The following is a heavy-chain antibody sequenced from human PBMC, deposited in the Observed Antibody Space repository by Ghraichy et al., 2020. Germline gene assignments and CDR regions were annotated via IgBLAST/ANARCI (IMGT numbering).Heavy chain of an antibody. Sequence: LSLTCGVSDGSVSSFYATWIRQAPGKGLEWIGYATYGGSSNYNPSLKGRVTISVDTSKRQFTLKMNSVTAADTAVYYCARAARKAWLAPWGQGTLVTVSS. V-gene: IGHV4-59*02. CDR1: DGSVSSFY. CDR2: ATYGGSS. CDR3: ARAARKAWLAP. J-gene: IGHJ5*02.